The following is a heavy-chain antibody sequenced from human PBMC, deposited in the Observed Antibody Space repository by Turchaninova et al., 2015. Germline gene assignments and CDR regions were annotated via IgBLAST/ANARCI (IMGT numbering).Heavy chain of an antibody. J-gene: IGHJ5*02. Sequence: VQLVESGGGLVQPGGSLRLSCAASGFTFSSYEMNWVRQAPGKGLEWVSYIGNSGSGIYYADSVKGRFTISRDNAKNSLYLQMNRLRAEDTAVYYCARGDSSSTSCQLGSCGQGTLVTVSS. CDR2: IGNSGSGI. D-gene: IGHD2-2*01. V-gene: IGHV3-48*03. CDR1: GFTFSSYE. CDR3: ARGDSSSTSCQLGS.